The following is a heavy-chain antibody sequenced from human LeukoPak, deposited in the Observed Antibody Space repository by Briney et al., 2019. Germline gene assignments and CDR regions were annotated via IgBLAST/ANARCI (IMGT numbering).Heavy chain of an antibody. D-gene: IGHD4-23*01. CDR1: GYSFTSYW. Sequence: GESLKISCKGSGYSFTSYWIGRVRQMPGKGLEWMGIIYPGDSDTRYSPSFQGQVTISADKSISTAYLQWSSLKASDTAMYYWARETVVTLVDAFDIWGQGTMVTVSS. CDR3: ARETVVTLVDAFDI. J-gene: IGHJ3*02. CDR2: IYPGDSDT. V-gene: IGHV5-51*01.